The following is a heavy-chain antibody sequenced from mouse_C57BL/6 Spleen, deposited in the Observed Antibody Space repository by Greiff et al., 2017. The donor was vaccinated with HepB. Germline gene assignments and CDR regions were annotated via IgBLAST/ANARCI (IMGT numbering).Heavy chain of an antibody. CDR3: TRYYYSNYLDY. D-gene: IGHD2-5*01. CDR2: IDPETGGT. CDR1: GYTFTDYE. J-gene: IGHJ2*01. V-gene: IGHV1-15*01. Sequence: QVQLQQSGAELVRPGASVTLSCKASGYTFTDYEMHWVKQTPVHGLEWIGAIDPETGGTAYNQKFKGKAILTADKSSSTAYMELRSLTSEDSAVYYCTRYYYSNYLDYWGQGTTLTVAS.